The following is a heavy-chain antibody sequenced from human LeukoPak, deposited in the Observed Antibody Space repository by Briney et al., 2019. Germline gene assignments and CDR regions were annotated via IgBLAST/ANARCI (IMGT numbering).Heavy chain of an antibody. CDR2: INSDGSST. J-gene: IGHJ4*02. D-gene: IGHD3-3*01. V-gene: IGHV3-74*01. CDR1: GFTFSSYW. CDR3: AKRASFGVLTTTQFDY. Sequence: GGSLRLSCAASGFTFSSYWMHWVRQAPGKGLVWVSRINSDGSSTSYADSVKGRFTISRDNSKNTLYLQMNSLRAEDTAIYYCAKRASFGVLTTTQFDYWGQGTLVTVSS.